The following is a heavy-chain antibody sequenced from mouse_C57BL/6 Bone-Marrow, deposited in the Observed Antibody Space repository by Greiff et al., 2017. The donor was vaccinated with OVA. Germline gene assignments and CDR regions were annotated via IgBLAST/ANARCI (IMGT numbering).Heavy chain of an antibody. CDR2: IRNKANGYTT. V-gene: IGHV7-3*01. CDR3: ARFDGYYPDY. CDR1: GFTFTDYY. Sequence: EVKLVESGGGLVQPGGSLSLSCEASGFTFTDYYMSWVRQPPGTALEWLGFIRNKANGYTTEYSAAVKGRFTISRYNSQSILYLQMNALRADDSATYYRARFDGYYPDYWGQGTTLTVSS. J-gene: IGHJ2*01. D-gene: IGHD2-3*01.